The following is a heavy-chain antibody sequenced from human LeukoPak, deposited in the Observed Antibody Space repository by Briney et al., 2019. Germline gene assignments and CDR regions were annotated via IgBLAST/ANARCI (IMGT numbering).Heavy chain of an antibody. Sequence: TSETLSLTCAVYGGSFSGYYWSWIRQPPGKGLEWIGEINHSGSTNYNASLKSRVTISVDTSKNQFSLKLSSVTAADTAVYYCAREIAAVGAVSWFDPWGQGTLVTVSS. CDR3: AREIAAVGAVSWFDP. CDR1: GGSFSGYY. V-gene: IGHV4-34*01. D-gene: IGHD6-13*01. J-gene: IGHJ5*02. CDR2: INHSGST.